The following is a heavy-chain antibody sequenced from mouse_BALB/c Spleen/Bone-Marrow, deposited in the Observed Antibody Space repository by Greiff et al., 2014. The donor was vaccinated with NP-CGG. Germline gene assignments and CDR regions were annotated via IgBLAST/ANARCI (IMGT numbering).Heavy chain of an antibody. V-gene: IGHV1-80*01. J-gene: IGHJ2*01. D-gene: IGHD4-1*01. Sequence: VQLQQPGAELVRPGSSVKISCKASGYAFSSYWMNWVKQRPGQGLEWIGQIYPGDGDTNYNGNFKDKATLTTDKSSTTAYKQLSSLTSEDSAVYFCARGGRLTGYYFDYWGQGTTLTVSS. CDR2: IYPGDGDT. CDR1: GYAFSSYW. CDR3: ARGGRLTGYYFDY.